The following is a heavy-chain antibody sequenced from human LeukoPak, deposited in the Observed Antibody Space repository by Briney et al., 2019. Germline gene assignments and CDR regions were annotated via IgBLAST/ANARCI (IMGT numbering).Heavy chain of an antibody. CDR3: ARSGGNHDAFDI. J-gene: IGHJ3*02. CDR2: ISWNSGSI. CDR1: GFTFDDYA. Sequence: GGSLRLSCAASGFTFDDYAMHWVRQAPGKGLEWVSGISWNSGSIGYADSVKGRFTISRDNAKNSLYLQMNSLRAEDTALYYCARSGGNHDAFDIWGQGTMVTVSS. V-gene: IGHV3-9*01. D-gene: IGHD3-10*01.